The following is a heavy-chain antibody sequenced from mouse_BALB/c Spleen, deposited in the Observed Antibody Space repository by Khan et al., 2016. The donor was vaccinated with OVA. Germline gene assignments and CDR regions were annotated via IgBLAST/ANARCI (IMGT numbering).Heavy chain of an antibody. D-gene: IGHD2-14*01. V-gene: IGHV3-2*02. CDR3: ARALYYSYGYALDC. CDR1: GYSITSDYA. J-gene: IGHJ4*01. CDR2: ISSTGGT. Sequence: VQLQQSGPGLVKPSQSLSLTCTVTGYSITSDYAWNWIRQFPGNKLEWMGYISSTGGTSYNPSLKSRISIPRDTSKNQFFLQLKSVTAEDTATYYCARALYYSYGYALDCWGPGTLVTVSS.